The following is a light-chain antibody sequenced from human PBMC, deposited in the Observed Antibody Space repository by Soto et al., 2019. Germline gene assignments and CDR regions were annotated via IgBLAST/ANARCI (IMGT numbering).Light chain of an antibody. Sequence: EIVLTQSPATLSLSPGERATLSCRASQSVSNYLAWYQQKPGQAPRLLIYDASNRATGIPARFSGSGSGTDFTLTISSLEPEDFAIYYCQQRSNWPLHTFGGGTKVEIK. J-gene: IGKJ4*01. V-gene: IGKV3-11*01. CDR2: DAS. CDR1: QSVSNY. CDR3: QQRSNWPLHT.